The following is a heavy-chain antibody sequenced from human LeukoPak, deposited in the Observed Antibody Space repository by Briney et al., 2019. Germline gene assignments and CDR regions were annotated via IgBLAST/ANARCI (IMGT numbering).Heavy chain of an antibody. CDR3: ARAPPGYYDSSGLTYYYYYMDV. CDR2: ISSSSSTI. D-gene: IGHD3-22*01. CDR1: GFTFSGSS. Sequence: GRSLRLSCAASGFTFSGSSMNWVRQAPGKGLEWLSYISSSSSTIYYADSVRGRSTISRDNAKNSLYLQMNSLRAEDTAVYYCARAPPGYYDSSGLTYYYYYMDVWGKGTTVTVSS. J-gene: IGHJ6*03. V-gene: IGHV3-48*04.